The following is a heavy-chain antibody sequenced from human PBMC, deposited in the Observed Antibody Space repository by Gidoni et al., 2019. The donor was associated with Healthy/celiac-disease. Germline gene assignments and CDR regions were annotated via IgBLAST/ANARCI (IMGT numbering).Heavy chain of an antibody. J-gene: IGHJ4*02. CDR3: AHRRLSYGSGAYYFDY. CDR1: GFSLSPSGVG. CDR2: IYWDDDK. D-gene: IGHD3-10*01. V-gene: IGHV2-5*02. Sequence: QITLKESGPTLVKPTQTLTLTCTFSGFSLSPSGVGVGWIRQPPGKALEWLALIYWDDDKRYSPSLKSRLTITKDTSKNQVVLTMTNMDPVDTATYYCAHRRLSYGSGAYYFDYWGQGTLVTVSS.